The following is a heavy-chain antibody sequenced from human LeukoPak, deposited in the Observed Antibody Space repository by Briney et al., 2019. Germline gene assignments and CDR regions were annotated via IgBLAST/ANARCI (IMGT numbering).Heavy chain of an antibody. CDR1: GFTFSSYS. CDR3: ASLVGARRGYY. CDR2: ISSSSSTI. D-gene: IGHD1-26*01. Sequence: GGSLRLSCAASGFTFSSYSMNWVRQAPWKGLEWVSYISSSSSTIYYADSVKGRFTISRDNAKNSLYLQMNSLRAEDTAVYYCASLVGARRGYYXGQGTLVTVSX. J-gene: IGHJ4*02. V-gene: IGHV3-48*01.